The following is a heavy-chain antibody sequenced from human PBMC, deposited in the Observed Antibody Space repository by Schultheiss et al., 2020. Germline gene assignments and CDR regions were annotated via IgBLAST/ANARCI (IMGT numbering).Heavy chain of an antibody. CDR1: GFTFSSYA. D-gene: IGHD2-21*01. V-gene: IGHV3-23*01. J-gene: IGHJ4*02. CDR3: ALGVKSVVSLQGGFDY. Sequence: GGSLRLSCAASGFTFSSYAMTWVRQAPGKGLEWVSGISGSGGSKEYTDSVKGRFTISRDNSKNTLYLQMNSLRAEDTAVYYCALGVKSVVSLQGGFDYWGQGTLVTVSS. CDR2: ISGSGGSK.